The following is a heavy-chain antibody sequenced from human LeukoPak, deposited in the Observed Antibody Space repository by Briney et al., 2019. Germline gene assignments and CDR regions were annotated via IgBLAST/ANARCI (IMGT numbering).Heavy chain of an antibody. Sequence: PSETLSLTCTVSGGSTSSYYWRWIRQPPGKGLEWIGHIYHSGSTNHNPSLKSRVTISVDTSKNQFSLKLSSVTAADTAVYYCARGHYDSSGYRSDYWGQGTLVTVSS. J-gene: IGHJ4*02. V-gene: IGHV4-59*08. D-gene: IGHD3-22*01. CDR2: IYHSGST. CDR1: GGSTSSYY. CDR3: ARGHYDSSGYRSDY.